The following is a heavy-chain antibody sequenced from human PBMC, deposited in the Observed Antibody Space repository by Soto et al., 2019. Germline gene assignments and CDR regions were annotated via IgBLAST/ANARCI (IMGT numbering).Heavy chain of an antibody. Sequence: SETLSLTCSVSGDSISSSYWSWIRQPPGKGLEWIAYIDYSGSTHPNPSLKSRVTMSLDTSKNQFSLKLSSVTASDTAVYFCARHSGSYDFDSWGQGTLVTVSS. CDR2: IDYSGST. J-gene: IGHJ4*02. V-gene: IGHV4-59*01. CDR1: GDSISSSY. CDR3: ARHSGSYDFDS. D-gene: IGHD1-26*01.